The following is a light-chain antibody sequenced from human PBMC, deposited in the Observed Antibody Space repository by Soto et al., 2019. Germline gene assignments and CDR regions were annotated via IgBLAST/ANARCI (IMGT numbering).Light chain of an antibody. Sequence: EIVLPQSPATLSLSPGERATLYCRASQSVSRYLAWYQQNPGQAPRLLIYDASDRATGIPARFSGSGSGTDFTLTISSLEPEDFAVSSCQQRSNWPRTFGQGTNLDIK. J-gene: IGKJ1*01. CDR1: QSVSRY. V-gene: IGKV3-11*01. CDR2: DAS. CDR3: QQRSNWPRT.